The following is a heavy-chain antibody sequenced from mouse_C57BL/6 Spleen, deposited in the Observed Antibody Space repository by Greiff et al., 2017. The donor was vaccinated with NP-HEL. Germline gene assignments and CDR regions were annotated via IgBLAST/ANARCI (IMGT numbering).Heavy chain of an antibody. D-gene: IGHD1-1*01. CDR1: GYTFTGYW. CDR2: ILPGSGST. CDR3: ARRPLRNYETSWLAY. Sequence: VQLQQSGAELMKPGASVKLSCKATGYTFTGYWIEWVKQRPGHGLEWMGEILPGSGSTNYNEKFKGKATFTADTSSNTADMQLSSLTTEDSAICYCARRPLRNYETSWLAYWGQRALVTDSA. J-gene: IGHJ3*01. V-gene: IGHV1-9*01.